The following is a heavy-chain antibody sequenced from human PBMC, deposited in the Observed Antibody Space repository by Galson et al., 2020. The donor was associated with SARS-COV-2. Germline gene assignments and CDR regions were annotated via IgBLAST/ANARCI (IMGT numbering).Heavy chain of an antibody. CDR2: IYYSGST. J-gene: IGHJ4*02. CDR1: GGYISSYY. V-gene: IGHV4-59*01. CDR3: AREGVCSSTSCYVGLFDY. Sequence: SETLSLTCTVSGGYISSYYWSWIRQPPGKGLEWIGNIYYSGSTNYNPSLKSRVIISVDTSKNEFSLKLSSVTAADTAVYYCAREGVCSSTSCYVGLFDYWGQGTRVTVSS. D-gene: IGHD2-2*01.